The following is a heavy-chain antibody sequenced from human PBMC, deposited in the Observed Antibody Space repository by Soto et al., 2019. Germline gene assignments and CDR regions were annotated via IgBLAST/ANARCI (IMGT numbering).Heavy chain of an antibody. CDR3: AIAVQGSRYVDL. Sequence: EVQLVESGGGLVQPGGSLRLSCEASGYFFRSYWMHWVRQAPGKGLVLVSRSSTDGSSTYADSVNGRFAISRDDSKNTVYLHMNSVTAEDTAVYSCAIAVQGSRYVDLGGRGTLVTVSS. J-gene: IGHJ2*01. CDR2: SSTDGSST. CDR1: GYFFRSYW. V-gene: IGHV3-74*01.